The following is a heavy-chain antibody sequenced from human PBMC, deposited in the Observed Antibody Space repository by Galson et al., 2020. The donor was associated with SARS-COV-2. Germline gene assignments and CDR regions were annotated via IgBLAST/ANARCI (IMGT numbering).Heavy chain of an antibody. V-gene: IGHV3-30*01. CDR2: ISYDGSYK. Sequence: GESLKICCAASGFPFSTYAMHWVRQAPGQGLEWVAAISYDGSYKHDVDSLKGRFTISRDNSKNTLYLQMNSLRPEDTAVYYCASSPSIAGSGTRFSFQHWGQGTLVTVSS. D-gene: IGHD6-6*01. CDR1: GFPFSTYA. CDR3: ASSPSIAGSGTRFSFQH. J-gene: IGHJ1*01.